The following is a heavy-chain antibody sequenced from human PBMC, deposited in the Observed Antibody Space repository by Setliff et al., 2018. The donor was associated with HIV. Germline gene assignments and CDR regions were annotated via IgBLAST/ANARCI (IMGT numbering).Heavy chain of an antibody. CDR1: GFTFSSYA. CDR2: ISNDGSNK. D-gene: IGHD4-17*01. CDR3: ARLCLRCKGLIYDYMDV. V-gene: IGHV3-30*04. J-gene: IGHJ6*03. Sequence: GESLKISCAASGFTFSSYAIHWVRQAPGKGLEWVAVISNDGSNKYYANSVKGRFTISRDNAKNTLYLQMNSLRAEDTAVYHCARLCLRCKGLIYDYMDVWGKGTTVTVSS.